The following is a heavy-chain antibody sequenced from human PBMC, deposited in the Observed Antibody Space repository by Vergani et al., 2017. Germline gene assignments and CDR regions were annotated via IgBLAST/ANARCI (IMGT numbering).Heavy chain of an antibody. V-gene: IGHV4-61*02. J-gene: IGHJ6*02. CDR2: IYTSGST. D-gene: IGHD3-3*01. Sequence: QVQLQESGPGLVKPSETLSLTCTVSGGSISSGSYYWSWIRQPAGKGLEWIGRIYTSGSTNYNPSLKSRVTISVDTSKNQFSLKLSSVTAADTAVYYCEKDLALRFLEWLSPPRRYYYYCMDVWGQGTTVTVSS. CDR1: GGSISSGSYY. CDR3: EKDLALRFLEWLSPPRRYYYYCMDV.